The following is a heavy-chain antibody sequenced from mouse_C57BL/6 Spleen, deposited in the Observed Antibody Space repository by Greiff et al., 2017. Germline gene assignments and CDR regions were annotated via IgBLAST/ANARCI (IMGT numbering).Heavy chain of an antibody. Sequence: EVKLMESGGGLVKPGGSLKLSCAASGFTFSSYAMSWVRQTPEKRLEWVATISDGGSYTYYPDNVKGRFTISRDNAKNNLYLQMSHLKSEDTAMYYCARDEGGLGLPAWFAYWGQGTLVTVSA. D-gene: IGHD2-4*01. CDR2: ISDGGSYT. CDR1: GFTFSSYA. CDR3: ARDEGGLGLPAWFAY. J-gene: IGHJ3*01. V-gene: IGHV5-4*01.